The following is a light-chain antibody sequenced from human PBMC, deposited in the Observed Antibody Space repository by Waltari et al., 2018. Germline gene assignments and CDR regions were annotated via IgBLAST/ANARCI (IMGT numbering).Light chain of an antibody. J-gene: IGKJ5*01. CDR3: MQALRTPLA. V-gene: IGKV2-28*01. CDR1: QNLLHSYGHYR. Sequence: TQSPPSLSVTPGEPAPISCRSSQNLLHSYGHYRLDWYLQRTGQSPQLLIYFASRRASGVPDRFSGSGSGTNFTLEISRVEAEDVGVYYCMQALRTPLAFGQGTRLEIK. CDR2: FAS.